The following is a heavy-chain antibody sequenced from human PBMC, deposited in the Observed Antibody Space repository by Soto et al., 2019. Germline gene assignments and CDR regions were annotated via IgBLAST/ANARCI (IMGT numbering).Heavy chain of an antibody. CDR3: ARHRIEVVWRGFDF. Sequence: SETLSLTCTVSTDASSITNSYWCWIRQPPGKGLQWIGSSSYNGGTFYNPSLKGRVVISFDTSKKQSSLQVTSVTAADTAVYFCARHRIEVVWRGFDFWGQGSPVTVSS. D-gene: IGHD2-21*01. J-gene: IGHJ4*02. CDR2: SSYNGGT. CDR1: TDASSITNSY. V-gene: IGHV4-39*01.